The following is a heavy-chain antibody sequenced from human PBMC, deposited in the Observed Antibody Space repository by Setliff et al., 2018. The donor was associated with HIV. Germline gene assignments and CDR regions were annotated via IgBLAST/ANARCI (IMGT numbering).Heavy chain of an antibody. CDR2: IYTSESA. J-gene: IGHJ4*02. CDR3: ARGPPFAF. V-gene: IGHV4-4*07. CDR1: GGSVSNYY. Sequence: SETLSLTCTVSGGSVSNYYWTWIRQSAGKGLEWIGRIYTSESANYNPSLKSRVTMSVDTSRHQFFLKLTSVTADDTGIYYCARGPPFAFWGQGLLVTVSS.